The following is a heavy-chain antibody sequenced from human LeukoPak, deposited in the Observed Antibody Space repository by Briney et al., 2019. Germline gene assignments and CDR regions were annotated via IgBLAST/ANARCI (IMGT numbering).Heavy chain of an antibody. Sequence: GASVKVSCKASGYTFTSYDIIWVRQATGQGLEWMGWMNPNSGNTVHAQKFQGRVTITRNTSVTTAYMELSSLRSEDTAVYYCARGLSRWLQSSYDLWGQGTMVTVSS. V-gene: IGHV1-8*03. J-gene: IGHJ3*01. CDR1: GYTFTSYD. D-gene: IGHD5-24*01. CDR3: ARGLSRWLQSSYDL. CDR2: MNPNSGNT.